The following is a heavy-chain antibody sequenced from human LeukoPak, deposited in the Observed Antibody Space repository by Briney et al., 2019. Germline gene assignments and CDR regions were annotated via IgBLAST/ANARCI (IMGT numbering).Heavy chain of an antibody. CDR1: GYTLTELS. J-gene: IGHJ5*02. D-gene: IGHD4-11*01. V-gene: IGHV1-24*01. CDR2: FDPEDGET. CDR3: ATVKLDSNYQGNWFDP. Sequence: ASMKVSCKVSGYTLTELSMHWVRQAPGKGLEWMGGFDPEDGETIYAQKFQGRVTMTEDTSTDTAYMELSSLRSEDTAVYYCATVKLDSNYQGNWFDPWGQGTLVTVSS.